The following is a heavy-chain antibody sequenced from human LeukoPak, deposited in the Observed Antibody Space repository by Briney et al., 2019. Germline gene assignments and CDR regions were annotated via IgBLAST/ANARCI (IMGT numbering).Heavy chain of an antibody. CDR1: GFTFSTYG. Sequence: GGTLRLSCGASGFTFSTYGMSWVRQAPGKGLEWVSAISGSGGSTYYADSVKGRFTISRDNSKNTLYLQMNSLRAEDTAVYYCAKRRVSGAGDDYWGQGTLVTVSS. CDR3: AKRRVSGAGDDY. J-gene: IGHJ4*02. D-gene: IGHD6-19*01. CDR2: ISGSGGST. V-gene: IGHV3-23*01.